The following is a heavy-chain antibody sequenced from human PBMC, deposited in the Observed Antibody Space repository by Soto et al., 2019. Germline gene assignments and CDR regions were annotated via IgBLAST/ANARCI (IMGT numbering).Heavy chain of an antibody. Sequence: QGKLVESGGGVVQPGRSLRLSCAASGFTFSRYAMHWVRQAPGKGLEWVAVISYDGSNKYYADSVKGRFTISRDNSKNTLYLQMNSLRAEDTAVYYCARGFQLVRGPIDYWGQGTLVTVSS. CDR2: ISYDGSNK. D-gene: IGHD6-13*01. CDR1: GFTFSRYA. J-gene: IGHJ4*02. CDR3: ARGFQLVRGPIDY. V-gene: IGHV3-30-3*01.